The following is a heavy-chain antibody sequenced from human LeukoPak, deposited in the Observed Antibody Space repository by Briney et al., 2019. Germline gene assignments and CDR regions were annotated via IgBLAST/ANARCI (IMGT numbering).Heavy chain of an antibody. Sequence: PSETLSLTCTVSGGYMSTYYWGWVRPPPGKGLEWIGYISYSGSTTYHPSLNSRVTISLDTSKNQFSLMVTSVTAADTAVYFCARAFSAWPHAFDIWGRGTMVTVSS. V-gene: IGHV4-59*01. J-gene: IGHJ3*02. D-gene: IGHD6-19*01. CDR2: ISYSGST. CDR1: GGYMSTYY. CDR3: ARAFSAWPHAFDI.